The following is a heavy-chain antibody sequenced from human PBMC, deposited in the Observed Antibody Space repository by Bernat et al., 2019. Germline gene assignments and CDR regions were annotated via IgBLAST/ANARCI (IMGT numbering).Heavy chain of an antibody. V-gene: IGHV1-69*02. CDR1: GGTFSSYT. D-gene: IGHD3-10*01. CDR3: ARPEGYYYGSGSYYP. Sequence: QVQLVQSGAEVKKPGSSVKVSCKASGGTFSSYTISWVRQAPGQGLEWMGRIIPILGIANYAQKFQGRVTITADKSTSTAYMELSSLRSEDTAMYYCARPEGYYYGSGSYYPWGQGTLVTVSS. CDR2: IIPILGIA. J-gene: IGHJ5*02.